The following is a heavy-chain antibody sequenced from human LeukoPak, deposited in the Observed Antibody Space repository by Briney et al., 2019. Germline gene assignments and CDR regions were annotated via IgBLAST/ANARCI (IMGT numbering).Heavy chain of an antibody. D-gene: IGHD5/OR15-5a*01. CDR2: IRYDGSNK. V-gene: IGHV3-33*08. CDR1: GFTFSTYI. J-gene: IGHJ4*02. Sequence: GGSLRLSCAASGFTFSTYIMNWVRQVPGQGLEWVAFIRYDGSNKYYADSVKGRFTISRDNSKNTLYLQMNSLRAEDTAVYYCARQKYLRGPDVEYFDYWGQGTLVTVSS. CDR3: ARQKYLRGPDVEYFDY.